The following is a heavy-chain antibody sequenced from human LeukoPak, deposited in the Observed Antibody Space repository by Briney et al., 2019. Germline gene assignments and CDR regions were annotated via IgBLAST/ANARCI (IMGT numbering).Heavy chain of an antibody. CDR2: ISYDGSNK. V-gene: IGHV3-30-3*01. D-gene: IGHD2-21*01. CDR1: GFTFSSYA. Sequence: GGSLRLSCAASGFTFSSYAMHWVRQAPGKGLEWVAVISYDGSNKYYADSAKGRFTISRDNAKNTLYLQMNSLRVEDTAVYYCARGQAIPYNWFDPWGQGTLVTVSS. CDR3: ARGQAIPYNWFDP. J-gene: IGHJ5*02.